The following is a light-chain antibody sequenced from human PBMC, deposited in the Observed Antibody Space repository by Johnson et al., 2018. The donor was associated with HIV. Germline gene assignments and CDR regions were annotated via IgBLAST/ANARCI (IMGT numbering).Light chain of an antibody. V-gene: IGLV1-51*02. CDR3: GTWDGSLSGSV. CDR2: ENN. Sequence: QSVLTQPPSVSAAPGQKVTISCSGSSSNIGNNYVSWYQQLPGTAPKLLIYENNKRPSGIPDRFSGSKSGTSATLGITGLQTGDEADYYCGTWDGSLSGSVCGTGTKVTVL. J-gene: IGLJ1*01. CDR1: SSNIGNNY.